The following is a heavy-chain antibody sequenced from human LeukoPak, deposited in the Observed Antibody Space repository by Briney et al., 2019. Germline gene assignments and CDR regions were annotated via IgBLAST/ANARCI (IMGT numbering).Heavy chain of an antibody. CDR1: GGSFSTYD. J-gene: IGHJ4*02. CDR3: VSPVTTFGVNFHY. V-gene: IGHV1-69*05. Sequence: ASVKVSCKASGGSFSTYDFSWVRQAPGQGLEWMGEVIPIYGTTKSAQKFEGRVTITTDDSTSTAYLELSNLGSEDTAVYYCVSPVTTFGVNFHYWGQGTQVTVSS. D-gene: IGHD3-3*01. CDR2: VIPIYGTT.